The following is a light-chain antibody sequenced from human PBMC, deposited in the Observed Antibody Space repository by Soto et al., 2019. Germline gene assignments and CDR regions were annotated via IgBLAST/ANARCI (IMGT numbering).Light chain of an antibody. V-gene: IGKV1-5*01. CDR1: QSLRIW. CDR3: QQYNSYSPT. J-gene: IGKJ1*01. CDR2: DAS. Sequence: DIQMTQSPSTLSSSVGDRVAITCLASQSLRIWLAWYQQKPGKAPKLLIYDASSLESGVPSRFSGSGSGTEFTPTISSLQPDDFATYYCQQYNSYSPTFGQGTKVDI.